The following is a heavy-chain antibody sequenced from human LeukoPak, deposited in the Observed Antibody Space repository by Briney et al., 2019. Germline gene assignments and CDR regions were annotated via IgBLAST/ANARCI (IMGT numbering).Heavy chain of an antibody. Sequence: GGSLRLCCAACGFTFSSCWMSWVRQAPGKGLEWVANINQDGSEKYYVDFVEGRFTISRDNAKNSLYLQMNSLRAEATAVYYCARARVYYGSGSYWGQGTLVTVSS. CDR1: GFTFSSCW. CDR3: ARARVYYGSGSY. D-gene: IGHD3-10*01. CDR2: INQDGSEK. V-gene: IGHV3-7*01. J-gene: IGHJ4*02.